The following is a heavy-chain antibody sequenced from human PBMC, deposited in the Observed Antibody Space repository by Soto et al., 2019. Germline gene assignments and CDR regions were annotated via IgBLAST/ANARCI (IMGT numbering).Heavy chain of an antibody. CDR1: GGTFSSYA. J-gene: IGHJ4*02. V-gene: IGHV1-69*12. CDR2: IIPIFGTA. CDR3: HVLTTSGPHRSDY. Sequence: QVQLVQSGAEVKKPGSSVKVSCKASGGTFSSYAISWVRQAPGQGLEWMGGIIPIFGTANYAQKFQGRVTIPADESTGTAYLQLSSLRSEDTAVYYCHVLTTSGPHRSDYWGQGTLVTVSS. D-gene: IGHD4-17*01.